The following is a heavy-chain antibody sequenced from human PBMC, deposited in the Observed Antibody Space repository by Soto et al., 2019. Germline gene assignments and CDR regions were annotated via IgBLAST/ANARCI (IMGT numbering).Heavy chain of an antibody. CDR2: IYYSGST. V-gene: IGHV4-31*03. D-gene: IGHD6-19*01. CDR3: ARDLAVAGTGGEVYYYGMDV. J-gene: IGHJ6*02. Sequence: QVQLQESGPGLVKPSQTLSLTCTVSGGSISSGGYYWSWIRQHPGKGLEWIGYIYYSGSTYYNPSLKRRVTISVDTSKNQFFLELSSVTAADTAVYYCARDLAVAGTGGEVYYYGMDVWGQGTTVTVYS. CDR1: GGSISSGGYY.